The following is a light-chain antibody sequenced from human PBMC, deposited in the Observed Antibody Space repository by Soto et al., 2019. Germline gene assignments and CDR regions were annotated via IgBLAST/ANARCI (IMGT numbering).Light chain of an antibody. J-gene: IGKJ1*01. CDR1: QSISSY. CDR2: DVS. Sequence: DIQMTQSPSSLSASVGDRVTITCRASQSISSYLNWYQQKPGKAPNLLIYDVSSLESGVPSRFSGSGSGTEFTLTISSLQPDDFATYYCQQYSSYWTFGQGTKVDIK. CDR3: QQYSSYWT. V-gene: IGKV1-5*01.